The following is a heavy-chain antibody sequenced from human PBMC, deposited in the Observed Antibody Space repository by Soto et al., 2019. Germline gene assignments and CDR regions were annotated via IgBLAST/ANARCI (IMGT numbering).Heavy chain of an antibody. Sequence: PGGSLRLSCAASGFTFSSYGMHWVRQAPGKGLEWVAVISYDGSNKYYADSVKGRFTISRDNSKNTLYLQMNSLRAEDTAVYYCANAKGSYYYDSSGSLDYWGQGTLVTVSS. CDR2: ISYDGSNK. CDR3: ANAKGSYYYDSSGSLDY. J-gene: IGHJ4*02. V-gene: IGHV3-30*18. CDR1: GFTFSSYG. D-gene: IGHD3-22*01.